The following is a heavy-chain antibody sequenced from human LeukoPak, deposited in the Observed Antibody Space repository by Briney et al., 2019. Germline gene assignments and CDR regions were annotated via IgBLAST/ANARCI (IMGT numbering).Heavy chain of an antibody. J-gene: IGHJ6*02. V-gene: IGHV3-33*01. D-gene: IGHD6-13*01. CDR2: IWYDGSNK. CDR3: ARDGGSSWNRYYYGMDV. Sequence: GGSLRLSCAASGFTFSSYGMHCVRQAPGKGLEWVAVIWYDGSNKYYADSVKGRFTISRDNSKNTLYLQMNSLRAEDTAVYYCARDGGSSWNRYYYGMDVWGQGTTVTVSS. CDR1: GFTFSSYG.